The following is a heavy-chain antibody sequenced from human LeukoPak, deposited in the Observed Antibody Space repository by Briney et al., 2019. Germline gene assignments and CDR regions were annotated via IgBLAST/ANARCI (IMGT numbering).Heavy chain of an antibody. CDR3: ARGVYCSSTTCYMDYFDY. CDR2: IGSSNTYI. Sequence: GGSLRLSCGASGFTFSTYSMNWVRQAPVKGLEWVSSIGSSNTYIYYADSVKGRITISRDNAKNSLYLQMNSLRAEDTAVYYCARGVYCSSTTCYMDYFDYWGQGTLVTVSS. V-gene: IGHV3-21*01. CDR1: GFTFSTYS. D-gene: IGHD2-2*02. J-gene: IGHJ4*02.